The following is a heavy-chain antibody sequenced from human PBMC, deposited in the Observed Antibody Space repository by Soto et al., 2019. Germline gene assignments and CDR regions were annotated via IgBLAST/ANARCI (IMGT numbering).Heavy chain of an antibody. V-gene: IGHV4-34*01. J-gene: IGHJ5*02. Sequence: SETLSLTCAVYGGSFSGYYWSWIRQPPGKGLEWIGEINHSGSTNYSPSLKSRVTISVDTSKNQFSLKLSSVTAADTAVYYCALRVPTVTTGWFDPWGQGTLVTVSS. CDR3: ALRVPTVTTGWFDP. D-gene: IGHD4-4*01. CDR1: GGSFSGYY. CDR2: INHSGST.